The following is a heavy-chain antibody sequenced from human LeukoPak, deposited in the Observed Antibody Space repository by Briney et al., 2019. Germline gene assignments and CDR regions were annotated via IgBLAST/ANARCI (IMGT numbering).Heavy chain of an antibody. J-gene: IGHJ4*02. CDR2: IYTSGST. Sequence: SETLSLTCTVSGVSISSYYWSWIRQPAGKRLEWIARIYTSGSTNYNASLKSRVTMSVDKSKNQFSLKLSSVTAADTAVYYCGRLSPNYYDSSGQFPDYWGEGTLVTVSS. CDR3: GRLSPNYYDSSGQFPDY. V-gene: IGHV4-4*07. CDR1: GVSISSYY. D-gene: IGHD3-22*01.